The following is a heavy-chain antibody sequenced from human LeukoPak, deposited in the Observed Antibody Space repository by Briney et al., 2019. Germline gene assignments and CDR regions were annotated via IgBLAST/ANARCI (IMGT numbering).Heavy chain of an antibody. J-gene: IGHJ3*02. CDR2: INPNSGGT. CDR3: ARDLGIAARPFDAFDI. V-gene: IGHV1-2*02. Sequence: GASVKVSCKASGYTFTSYYMHWVRQAPGQGLEWMGWINPNSGGTNYAQKFQGRGTMTRDTSISTAYMELSRLRSDDTAVYYCARDLGIAARPFDAFDIWGQGTMVTVSS. CDR1: GYTFTSYY. D-gene: IGHD6-6*01.